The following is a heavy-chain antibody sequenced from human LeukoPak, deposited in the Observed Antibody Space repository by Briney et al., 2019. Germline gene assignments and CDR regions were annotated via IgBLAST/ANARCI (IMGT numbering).Heavy chain of an antibody. Sequence: SGTLSLTCAVSGGSISSSNWWSWVRQPPGKRLEWIGEIYHSGSTNYNPSLKSRVTISVDKSKNQFSLKLSSVTAADTAVYYCARVYGDYGSGYNWFDPWGQGTLVTVSS. CDR1: GGSISSSNW. J-gene: IGHJ5*02. CDR2: IYHSGST. D-gene: IGHD3-10*01. CDR3: ARVYGDYGSGYNWFDP. V-gene: IGHV4-4*02.